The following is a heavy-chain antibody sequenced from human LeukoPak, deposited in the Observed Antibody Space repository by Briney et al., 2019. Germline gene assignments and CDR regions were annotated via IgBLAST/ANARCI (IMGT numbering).Heavy chain of an antibody. D-gene: IGHD6-6*01. Sequence: SVKVSCKASGGTFSSYAISWVRQAPGQGLEWMGGIIPIFGTANYAQKFQGRVTITADESTSTAYMELSSLRSEDTAVYYCARDKEYSSSVRADYYYGMDVWGQGTTVTVSS. J-gene: IGHJ6*02. CDR2: IIPIFGTA. CDR1: GGTFSSYA. CDR3: ARDKEYSSSVRADYYYGMDV. V-gene: IGHV1-69*13.